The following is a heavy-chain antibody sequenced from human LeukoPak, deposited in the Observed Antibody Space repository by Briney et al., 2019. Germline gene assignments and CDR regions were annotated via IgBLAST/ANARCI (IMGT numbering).Heavy chain of an antibody. Sequence: GGSLRLSCAASGFTFNNYAMSWVRQAPGKGLEWVSAVSVSGGTTNYADSVKGRFTISRDNSKNTLHLQMNSLRAEDTAIYYCAKYPRHCGGDCYSDFDHWGQGTLVTVSS. J-gene: IGHJ4*02. V-gene: IGHV3-23*01. D-gene: IGHD2-21*02. CDR3: AKYPRHCGGDCYSDFDH. CDR2: VSVSGGTT. CDR1: GFTFNNYA.